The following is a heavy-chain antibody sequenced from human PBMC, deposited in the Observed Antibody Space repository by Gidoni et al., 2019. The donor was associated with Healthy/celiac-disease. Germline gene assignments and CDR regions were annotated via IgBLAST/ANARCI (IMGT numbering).Heavy chain of an antibody. V-gene: IGHV3-20*04. CDR2: INWNGGST. CDR1: GFTFDDYG. Sequence: AASGFTFDDYGMSWVRQATGKGLEWVSGINWNGGSTGYADSVKGRFTISRDNAKNSLYLQMNSLRAEDTALYYCARSRGSSGWFDYWGQGTLVTVSS. J-gene: IGHJ4*02. D-gene: IGHD6-19*01. CDR3: ARSRGSSGWFDY.